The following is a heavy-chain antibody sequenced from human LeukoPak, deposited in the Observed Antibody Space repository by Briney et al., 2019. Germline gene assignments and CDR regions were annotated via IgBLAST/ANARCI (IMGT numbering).Heavy chain of an antibody. CDR3: AKDQRTISTFDY. D-gene: IGHD3-3*01. CDR1: GFTFSSYS. V-gene: IGHV3-48*01. CDR2: ISSSSSTI. J-gene: IGHJ4*02. Sequence: PGGSLRLSCAASGFTFSSYSMNWVRQAPGKGLEWVSYISSSSSTIYYADSVKGRFTISRDNSKNTLYLQINSLRAEDTAIYYCAKDQRTISTFDYWGQGTLVTVSS.